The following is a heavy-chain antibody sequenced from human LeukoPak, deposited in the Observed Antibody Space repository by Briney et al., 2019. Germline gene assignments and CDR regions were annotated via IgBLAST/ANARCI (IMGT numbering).Heavy chain of an antibody. D-gene: IGHD2-2*01. J-gene: IGHJ3*02. Sequence: ASVKVSCKASGGTFSSYAISWVRQAPGQGLEWMGRIIPILGIANYAQKFQGRVTITADKSTSTAYMELSSVTAADTAVYYCARFIVVPAGVFITGALDIWGQGTMVTVSS. CDR1: GGTFSSYA. CDR2: IIPILGIA. CDR3: ARFIVVPAGVFITGALDI. V-gene: IGHV1-69*04.